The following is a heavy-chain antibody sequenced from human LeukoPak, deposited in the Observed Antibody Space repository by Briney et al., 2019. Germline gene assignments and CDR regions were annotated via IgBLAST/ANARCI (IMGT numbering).Heavy chain of an antibody. D-gene: IGHD6-13*01. J-gene: IGHJ4*02. CDR1: GFTFSTYA. Sequence: PGRSLRLSCAASGFTFSTYAMYWVRQAPGKGLEWVAVIFPDGSNSFYADSVKDRFTISRDNSKDTLFLQMSSLSSEDTALYYCARDTYASSWSPLIHWGQGTLVTVSS. CDR3: ARDTYASSWSPLIH. V-gene: IGHV3-30-3*01. CDR2: IFPDGSNS.